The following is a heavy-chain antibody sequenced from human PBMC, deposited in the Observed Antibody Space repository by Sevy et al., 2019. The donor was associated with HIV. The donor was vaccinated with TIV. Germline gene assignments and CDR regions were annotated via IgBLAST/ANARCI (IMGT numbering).Heavy chain of an antibody. CDR2: FSFGCGKI. CDR1: GFTFSSYA. J-gene: IGHJ4*02. CDR3: AREGCSKPHDY. Sequence: GGSLRLSCAASGFTFSSYAMSWVRQAPGKGLEWVSTFSFGCGKINYADSVKGRFTISRDNSKNTLYLQMNSLRAEYTAVYYCAREGCSKPHDYWGQGTLVIVSS. V-gene: IGHV3-23*01. D-gene: IGHD2-2*01.